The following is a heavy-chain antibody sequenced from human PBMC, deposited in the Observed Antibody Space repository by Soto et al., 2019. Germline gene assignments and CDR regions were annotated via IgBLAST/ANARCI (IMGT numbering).Heavy chain of an antibody. Sequence: QVQLVESGGGVVQPGRSLRLSCAASGFTFSSYAMHWVRQAAGKGLEWVAVISYDGSNKYYADSVKGRFTISRDNSKNTLYLQMNSLRAEDTAVYYCARGNIATWGQGTLVTVSS. J-gene: IGHJ4*02. CDR3: ARGNIAT. D-gene: IGHD6-13*01. CDR2: ISYDGSNK. CDR1: GFTFSSYA. V-gene: IGHV3-30-3*01.